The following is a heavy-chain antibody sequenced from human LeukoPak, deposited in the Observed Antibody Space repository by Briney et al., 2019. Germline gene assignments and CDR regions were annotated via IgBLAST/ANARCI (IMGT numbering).Heavy chain of an antibody. CDR2: ISWNSGSI. CDR3: ARDPGGSDY. Sequence: GRSLRLSCAASGFTFDDYAMHWVRQAPGKGLEWVSGISWNSGSIGYADSVKGRFTISRDNAKNSLYLQMNSLRAEDTAVYYCARDPGGSDYWGQGTLVTVSS. D-gene: IGHD3-10*01. V-gene: IGHV3-9*01. CDR1: GFTFDDYA. J-gene: IGHJ4*02.